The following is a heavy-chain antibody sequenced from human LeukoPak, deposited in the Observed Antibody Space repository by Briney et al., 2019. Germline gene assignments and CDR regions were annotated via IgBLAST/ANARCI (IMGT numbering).Heavy chain of an antibody. D-gene: IGHD3-3*01. Sequence: GGSLRHFCEGSSIRLAEHWILWVRQVQGKHPAWVARSDRDGVAREYADSVKGRFTIPRDNARNTIHLEMNRLKVEDTAIYYCVASRWSGALDFWGQGSLVTVSS. CDR3: VASRWSGALDF. J-gene: IGHJ4*02. CDR2: SDRDGVAR. CDR1: SIRLAEHW. V-gene: IGHV3-74*01.